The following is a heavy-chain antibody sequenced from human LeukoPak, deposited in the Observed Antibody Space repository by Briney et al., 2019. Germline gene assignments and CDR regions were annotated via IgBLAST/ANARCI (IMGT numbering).Heavy chain of an antibody. Sequence: SETLSLTCTVSGGSISSSSYYWGWIRQPPGKGLEWIGSIYYSGSTYYNPSLKSRVTISVDTSKNQFSLKLSSVTAADTAVYYCARDLQWLYDYRGQGTLVTVSS. D-gene: IGHD6-19*01. J-gene: IGHJ4*02. CDR3: ARDLQWLYDY. V-gene: IGHV4-39*07. CDR1: GGSISSSSYY. CDR2: IYYSGST.